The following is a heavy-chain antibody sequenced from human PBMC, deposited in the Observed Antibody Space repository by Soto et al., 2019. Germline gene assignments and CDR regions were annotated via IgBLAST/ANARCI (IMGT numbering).Heavy chain of an antibody. D-gene: IGHD3-3*01. CDR2: IATAGET. V-gene: IGHV3-13*01. J-gene: IGHJ5*02. CDR1: GFTFSSYD. CDR3: AGGPNDFWSGTEGHWFDP. Sequence: GGSLRLSCAASGFTFSSYDMHWVRQAPGKGLEWVSAIATAGETYYPGSVKGRFTNSRENAKNSLYLQMNSLRAEDTAVYYCAGGPNDFWSGTEGHWFDPWGQGTLVTVSS.